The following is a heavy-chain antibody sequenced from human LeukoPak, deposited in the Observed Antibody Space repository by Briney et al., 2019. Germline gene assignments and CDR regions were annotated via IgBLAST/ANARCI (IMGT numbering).Heavy chain of an antibody. CDR3: ARDHPPGGWPYYYYYGMDV. CDR1: GFTFSSYE. J-gene: IGHJ6*02. Sequence: GGSLRLSCAASGFTFSSYEMNWVRQAPGKGLEWVSYISSSGSTIYYADSVKGRFTISRDNAKNSLYLQMNSLRAEDTAVYYCARDHPPGGWPYYYYYGMDVWGQGTTVTVSS. D-gene: IGHD6-19*01. V-gene: IGHV3-48*03. CDR2: ISSSGSTI.